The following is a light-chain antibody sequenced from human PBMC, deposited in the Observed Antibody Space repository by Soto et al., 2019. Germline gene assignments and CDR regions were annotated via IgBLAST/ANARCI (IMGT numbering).Light chain of an antibody. Sequence: QSALTQPASVSGSPGQSITISCTGTNSDVGGYSYVSWYQQHPGKAPKLMIYEVTNRPSGVSNRFSGSKSGNTASLTISGLQVEDEADYYCTSYTSRSTLVFGGGTKVTVL. J-gene: IGLJ3*02. CDR1: NSDVGGYSY. CDR2: EVT. CDR3: TSYTSRSTLV. V-gene: IGLV2-14*01.